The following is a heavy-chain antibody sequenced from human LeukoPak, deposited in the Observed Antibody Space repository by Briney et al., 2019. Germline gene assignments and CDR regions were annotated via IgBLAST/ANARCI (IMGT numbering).Heavy chain of an antibody. CDR3: AREYSSSYGSVCDY. CDR1: GLTLSIDN. D-gene: IGHD6-6*01. CDR2: ISSSSSTI. Sequence: GGSLRLSCAASGLTLSIDNMNSVRQAPGKGLGWVSYISSSSSTIYYADSVKGRFTISRDNATHSLYLQMNSLRDEDTAVYYCAREYSSSYGSVCDYWGQGTLVTVSS. J-gene: IGHJ4*02. V-gene: IGHV3-48*02.